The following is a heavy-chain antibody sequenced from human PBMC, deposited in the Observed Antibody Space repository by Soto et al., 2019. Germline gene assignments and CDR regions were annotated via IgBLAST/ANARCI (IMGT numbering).Heavy chain of an antibody. CDR2: IKRCTDGGRV. V-gene: IGHV3-15*02. J-gene: IGHJ4*02. CDR3: TRWRREQSCTSVRGYGDGAY. D-gene: IGHD2-8*02. Sequence: EVPLVESGGALVKPGESLTLSCAASGFTFNSAWMTWVRQAPGKGLEWVGRIKRCTDGGRVDTAAPVKCRFTISRDDSKNPFYLQIKSLKRETTAVSDCTRWRREQSCTSVRGYGDGAYWCPGTLVTVSS. CDR1: GFTFNSAW.